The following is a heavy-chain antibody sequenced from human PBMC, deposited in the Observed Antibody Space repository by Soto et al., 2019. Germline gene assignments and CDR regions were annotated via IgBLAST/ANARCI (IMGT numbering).Heavy chain of an antibody. Sequence: PGESLKISCKGSGYSFTSYWIGWVRQMPGKGLEWMGIIYPGDSDTRYSPSFQGQVTISADKSISTAYLQWSSLKASDTATYYCATGTMVRGVIDYYGMDVWGQGTTVTVSS. J-gene: IGHJ6*02. CDR3: ATGTMVRGVIDYYGMDV. D-gene: IGHD3-10*01. CDR2: IYPGDSDT. V-gene: IGHV5-51*01. CDR1: GYSFTSYW.